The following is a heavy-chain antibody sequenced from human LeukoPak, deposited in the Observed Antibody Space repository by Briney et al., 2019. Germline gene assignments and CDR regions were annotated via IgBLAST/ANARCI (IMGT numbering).Heavy chain of an antibody. Sequence: SETLSLTCTVSGYSISSGYYWGWIRQSPGKGLEWIGSIYNSGSTYYNPSLKSRITISVDTSKNQFSLRLRSVTAADTAVYYCARDSGYSSGWYDLGKWGQGTLVTVSS. D-gene: IGHD6-19*01. CDR3: ARDSGYSSGWYDLGK. CDR1: GYSISSGYY. J-gene: IGHJ4*02. CDR2: IYNSGST. V-gene: IGHV4-38-2*02.